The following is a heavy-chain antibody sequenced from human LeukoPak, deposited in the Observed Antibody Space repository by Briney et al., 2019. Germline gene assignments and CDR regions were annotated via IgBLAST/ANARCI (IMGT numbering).Heavy chain of an antibody. CDR2: IYYSGST. CDR3: ARGSSVRAGYYRDLGLHH. Sequence: SETLSLTCTVSGGSISSYYWSWIRQPPGKGLEWIGYIYYSGSTNYNPSLTSRVTISVDTSKNQFSLKLSSVTAADTAVYYCARGSSVRAGYYRDLGLHHWGQGTLVTVSS. J-gene: IGHJ4*02. D-gene: IGHD3-9*01. CDR1: GGSISSYY. V-gene: IGHV4-59*01.